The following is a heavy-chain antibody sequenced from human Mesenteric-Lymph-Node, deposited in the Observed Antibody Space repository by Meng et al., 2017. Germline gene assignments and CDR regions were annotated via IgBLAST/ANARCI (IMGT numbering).Heavy chain of an antibody. Sequence: GESLEISLSAPWFTFSSHNMNWGRQAPGKGLEWGSSISSSSSYIYYADSVKGRFTISRDNAKNSLYLQMDSLRAEDTATYYCASLDTAMALWGYVIDIWGQGTMVTVSS. J-gene: IGHJ3*02. V-gene: IGHV3-21*01. CDR1: WFTFSSHN. CDR2: ISSSSSYI. D-gene: IGHD5-18*01. CDR3: ASLDTAMALWGYVIDI.